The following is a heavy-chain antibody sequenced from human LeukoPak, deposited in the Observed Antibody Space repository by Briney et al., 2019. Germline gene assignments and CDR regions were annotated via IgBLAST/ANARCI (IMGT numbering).Heavy chain of an antibody. CDR2: ITSGSSYI. CDR1: GFTFSSYN. Sequence: TAGGSLRLSCAASGFTFSSYNMNWVRQAPGKGLEWVSSITSGSSYIYYADSVKGRFTISRDNAKNSLYLQMNSLRAEDTAVYYCARSPPDSGSWYSFPPDYYCQYYMDVWGKGTTVTVSS. D-gene: IGHD6-13*01. CDR3: ARSPPDSGSWYSFPPDYYCQYYMDV. J-gene: IGHJ6*03. V-gene: IGHV3-21*01.